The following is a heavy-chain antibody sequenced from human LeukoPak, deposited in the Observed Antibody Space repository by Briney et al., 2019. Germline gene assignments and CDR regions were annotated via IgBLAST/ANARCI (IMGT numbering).Heavy chain of an antibody. CDR1: GYKFTNSW. CDR2: IYPGDSDT. D-gene: IGHD6-6*01. J-gene: IGHJ4*02. Sequence: GESLKISCKGSGYKFTNSWIAWVRQKSGKGLEWMGIIYPGDSDTRYSPSFQGQVTISADKSISTAYLQWSSLKASDTAMYYCARLGIAARPYYFDYWGQGTLVTVSS. CDR3: ARLGIAARPYYFDY. V-gene: IGHV5-51*01.